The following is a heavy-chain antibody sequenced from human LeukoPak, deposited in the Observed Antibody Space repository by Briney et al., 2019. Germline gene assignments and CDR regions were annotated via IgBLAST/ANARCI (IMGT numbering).Heavy chain of an antibody. CDR1: GFTFSDYY. CDR3: ARAKAVAGKDYFDY. Sequence: GGSLRLSCAASGFTFSDYYMSWIRQAPGKGLEWVSYISSSSSYIYYADSVKGRFTISRDNAKNSLYLQMNSLRAEDTAVYYCARAKAVAGKDYFDYWGQGTLVTVSS. D-gene: IGHD6-19*01. V-gene: IGHV3-11*06. CDR2: ISSSSSYI. J-gene: IGHJ4*02.